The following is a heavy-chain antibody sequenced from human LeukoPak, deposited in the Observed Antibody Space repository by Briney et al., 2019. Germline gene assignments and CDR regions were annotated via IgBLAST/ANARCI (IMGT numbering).Heavy chain of an antibody. CDR2: IKQGGSEK. J-gene: IGHJ4*02. CDR1: GFTFSNYR. V-gene: IGHV3-7*01. D-gene: IGHD6-13*01. CDR3: ARDCIATGGSLDY. Sequence: GGSLRLSCAASGFTFSNYRMSCVRQARGKGREGVANIKQGGSEKYFVDSVKGRFTISRDKAKNSLYLQMNSLRVEATAVYYCARDCIATGGSLDYWGQGTLVTVSS.